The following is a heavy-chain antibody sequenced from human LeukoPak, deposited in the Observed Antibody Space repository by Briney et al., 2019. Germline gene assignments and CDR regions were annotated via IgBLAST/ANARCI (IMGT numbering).Heavy chain of an antibody. CDR3: ARVSCSGGSCYSYYYYYMDV. CDR2: INHSGST. CDR1: GGSFSGYY. Sequence: PSETLSLTCAVYGGSFSGYYWSWIRQPPGKGLEWIGEINHSGSTNYNPSLKSRVTISVDTSKNQFSLKLSSVTAADTAVYYCARVSCSGGSCYSYYYYYMDVWGKGTTVTVSS. V-gene: IGHV4-34*01. D-gene: IGHD2-15*01. J-gene: IGHJ6*03.